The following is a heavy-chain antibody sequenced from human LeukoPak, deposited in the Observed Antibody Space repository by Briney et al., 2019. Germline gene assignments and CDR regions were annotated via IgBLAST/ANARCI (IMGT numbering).Heavy chain of an antibody. CDR1: GFTLSRYW. J-gene: IGHJ4*02. Sequence: GGSLRLSCAASGFTLSRYWMSWVRQAPGKGLEWEANINQDGSEKYYVDSVKGRFTISRDNAKNSLYLQMNSLRAEDMAVFYCAREGFYDILTASLDYWGQGTLVTVSS. CDR3: AREGFYDILTASLDY. CDR2: INQDGSEK. D-gene: IGHD3-9*01. V-gene: IGHV3-7*03.